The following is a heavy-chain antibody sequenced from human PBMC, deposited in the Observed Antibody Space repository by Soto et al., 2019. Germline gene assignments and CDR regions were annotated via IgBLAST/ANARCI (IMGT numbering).Heavy chain of an antibody. D-gene: IGHD1-26*01. CDR3: ARGFTSRTWELLPFDY. Sequence: QVQLVQSGAAVKKPGSSVKVSCKASGGTFSSYAMSWVRQAPGQGLEWMGGIIPIFGTANYAQKFQGRVTITADESTSTAYMELSSLRSEDTAVYYCARGFTSRTWELLPFDYWGQGTLVTVSS. J-gene: IGHJ4*02. V-gene: IGHV1-69*12. CDR1: GGTFSSYA. CDR2: IIPIFGTA.